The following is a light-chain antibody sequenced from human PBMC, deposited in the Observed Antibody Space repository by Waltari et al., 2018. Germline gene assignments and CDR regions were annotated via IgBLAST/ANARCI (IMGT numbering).Light chain of an antibody. J-gene: IGKJ1*01. CDR3: QQYYSFPQT. CDR1: QSVLYSSDNKNY. Sequence: DIVMTQSPDSLAVSLGERATINCKSSQSVLYSSDNKNYLTWYQQKPGQPPELLIYWASTLESGVPDRFRGSGSGTDFTLTISRLQAEDVAVYYCQQYYSFPQTFGQGTKVEIK. CDR2: WAS. V-gene: IGKV4-1*01.